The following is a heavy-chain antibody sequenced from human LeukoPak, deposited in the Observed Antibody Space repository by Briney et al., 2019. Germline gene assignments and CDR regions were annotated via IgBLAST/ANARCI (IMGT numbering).Heavy chain of an antibody. CDR1: GGSISSYY. CDR3: ARDAFGLLLNYWYFDL. V-gene: IGHV4-4*07. CDR2: IYTSGST. J-gene: IGHJ2*01. D-gene: IGHD1-26*01. Sequence: SETLSLTCTVSGGSISSYYGSWIRQPAGKGLEWIGRIYTSGSTNYNPSLKSRVTMSVDTSKNQFSLKLSSVTAADTAVYYCARDAFGLLLNYWYFDLWGRGTLVTVSS.